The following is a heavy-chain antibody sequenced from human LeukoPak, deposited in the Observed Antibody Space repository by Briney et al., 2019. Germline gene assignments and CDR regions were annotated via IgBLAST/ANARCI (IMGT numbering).Heavy chain of an antibody. CDR2: IRYDGSNK. Sequence: GGSLRLSCAASGFTFSSYGMHWLRQAPGKGLEWVAFIRYDGSNKYYADSVKGRFTISRDNSKNTLYLQMNSLRAEDTAVYYCAKDRGYSKYNWFDPWGQGTLVTVSS. J-gene: IGHJ5*02. CDR1: GFTFSSYG. V-gene: IGHV3-30*02. CDR3: AKDRGYSKYNWFDP. D-gene: IGHD6-13*01.